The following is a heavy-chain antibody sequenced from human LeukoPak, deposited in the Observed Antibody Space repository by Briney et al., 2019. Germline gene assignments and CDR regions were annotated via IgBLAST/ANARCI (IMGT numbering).Heavy chain of an antibody. D-gene: IGHD3-22*01. CDR2: IYTSGST. CDR1: GGSISSGSYY. Sequence: SQILSLTCTVSGGSISSGSYYWSWIREPAGKGLEWIGRIYTSGSTNYNPSLKSRVTISIDTSKNQFSLKLTSVTAADTAVYCCASGVGPSYDSSRDAFDIWGQGTIVTVSS. V-gene: IGHV4-61*02. CDR3: ASGVGPSYDSSRDAFDI. J-gene: IGHJ3*02.